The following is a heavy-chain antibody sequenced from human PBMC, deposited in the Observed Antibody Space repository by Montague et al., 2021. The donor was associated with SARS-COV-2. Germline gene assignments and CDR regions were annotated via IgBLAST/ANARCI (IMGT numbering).Heavy chain of an antibody. CDR1: GGSISSSSYY. J-gene: IGHJ6*02. CDR2: IYYSGST. Sequence: SETLSLTCTVSGGSISSSSYYWGWIRQPPGKGLEWIGSIYYSGSTYYNPSLKSRVIISVDTSKNQFSLKLSSVTAADTAVYYCARDLDSFYGMDVWGQGTTVAVSS. V-gene: IGHV4-39*07. CDR3: ARDLDSFYGMDV.